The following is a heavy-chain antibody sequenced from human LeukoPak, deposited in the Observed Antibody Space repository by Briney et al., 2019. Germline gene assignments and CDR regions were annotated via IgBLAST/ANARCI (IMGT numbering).Heavy chain of an antibody. Sequence: GESLKISCKGSGYSFTNFWIGWVRQVPGKGLEWMGIIYPDDSDTLYSPSFKGQVTISADKSINTAYLQWSSLKASDTAMYYCARVGGSLYNWFDPWGQGTLVTVSS. CDR1: GYSFTNFW. J-gene: IGHJ5*02. D-gene: IGHD1-26*01. V-gene: IGHV5-51*01. CDR3: ARVGGSLYNWFDP. CDR2: IYPDDSDT.